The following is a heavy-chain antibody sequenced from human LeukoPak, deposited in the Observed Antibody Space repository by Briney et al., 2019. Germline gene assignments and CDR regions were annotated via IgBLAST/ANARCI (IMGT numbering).Heavy chain of an antibody. CDR1: GYIFTSHW. CDR2: VNPDDSDT. CDR3: ASEYCSGGNCYFDY. V-gene: IGHV5-51*01. J-gene: IGHJ4*02. D-gene: IGHD2-15*01. Sequence: GASLQISCQGSGYIFTSHWIGWVRQLPGKGLEWMGIVNPDDSDTRYSPSFQGQVTISADKSISTAYLQWSSLKASDTAIYYCASEYCSGGNCYFDYWGQGALVTVSS.